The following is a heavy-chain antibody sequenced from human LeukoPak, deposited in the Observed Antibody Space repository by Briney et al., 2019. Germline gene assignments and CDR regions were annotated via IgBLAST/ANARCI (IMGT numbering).Heavy chain of an antibody. CDR1: GFTFSSYA. J-gene: IGHJ4*02. D-gene: IGHD5-18*01. CDR3: ARVDDFGYSYGSAY. V-gene: IGHV3-21*01. Sequence: GGSLRLSCAASGFTFSSYAMDWVRQAPGKGLEWVSSISSSSTYIYYADSMKGRFTISRDNAKKSLFLQMNSLRAEDTAVYYCARVDDFGYSYGSAYWDQGTLVTVSS. CDR2: ISSSSTYI.